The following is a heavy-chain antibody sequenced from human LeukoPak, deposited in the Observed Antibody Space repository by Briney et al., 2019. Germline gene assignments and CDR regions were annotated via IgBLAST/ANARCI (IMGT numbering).Heavy chain of an antibody. CDR2: ISTSGTP. CDR1: GDSISSGDYY. J-gene: IGHJ4*02. CDR3: ARGPY. V-gene: IGHV4-61*02. Sequence: SETLSLTCTVSGDSISSGDYYWNWVRQPAGKRLEWIGRISTSGTPNYNPSFRGRLTISINTSKNQFSLNLRSVTAAETGIYYCARGPYWGQGTLVTVSS.